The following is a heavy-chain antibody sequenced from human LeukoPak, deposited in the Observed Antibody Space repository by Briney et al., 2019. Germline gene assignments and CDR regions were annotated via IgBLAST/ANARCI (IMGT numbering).Heavy chain of an antibody. Sequence: SQTLSLTCTVSGGSISSGGYYWSWIRQHPGKGLEWIGYIYYSGSTYYNPSLKSRVTISVDTSKNQFSLKLSSVTAADTAVYYCARGHRPRRYFDWLPEEVRRYYFDYWGQGTLVTVSS. V-gene: IGHV4-31*03. CDR2: IYYSGST. J-gene: IGHJ4*02. D-gene: IGHD3-9*01. CDR1: GGSISSGGYY. CDR3: ARGHRPRRYFDWLPEEVRRYYFDY.